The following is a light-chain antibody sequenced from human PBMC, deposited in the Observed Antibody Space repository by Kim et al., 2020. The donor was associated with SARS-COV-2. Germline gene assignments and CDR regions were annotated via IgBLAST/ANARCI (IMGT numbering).Light chain of an antibody. CDR1: QSVSSY. CDR3: QQRSNWLLT. J-gene: IGKJ4*01. Sequence: VSPGERATLSCRASQSVSSYLAWYQQKPGQAPRLLIYDASNRATGIPARFSGSGSGTDFTLTISSLEPEDFAVYYCQQRSNWLLTFGGGTKVDIK. CDR2: DAS. V-gene: IGKV3-11*01.